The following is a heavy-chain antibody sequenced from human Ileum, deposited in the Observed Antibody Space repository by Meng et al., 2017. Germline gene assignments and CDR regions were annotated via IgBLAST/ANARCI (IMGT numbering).Heavy chain of an antibody. Sequence: QVQLQEAGPGLVRPSETLSLTCTVSGGSISGSSYYWGGIRQPPGKGLEWIGSIYSSGSTYYNPSLKSRVTTSVDTSKNQFSLKLSSVTAADTAVYYCVRRAGLRQAFDYWGQGTLVTVSS. J-gene: IGHJ4*02. CDR3: VRRAGLRQAFDY. CDR1: GGSISGSSYY. CDR2: IYSSGST. V-gene: IGHV4-39*01. D-gene: IGHD4-17*01.